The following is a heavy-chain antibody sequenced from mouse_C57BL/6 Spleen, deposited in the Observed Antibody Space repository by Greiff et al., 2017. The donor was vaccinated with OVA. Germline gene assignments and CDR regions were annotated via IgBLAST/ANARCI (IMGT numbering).Heavy chain of an antibody. V-gene: IGHV1-52*01. CDR3: ARAGDLYAMDY. CDR2: IDPSDSET. J-gene: IGHJ4*01. CDR1: GYTFTSYW. Sequence: QVQLQQPGAELVRPGSSVKLSCKASGYTFTSYWMHWVKQRPIQGLEWIGNIDPSDSETPYNQKFKDKATLTVDKSSSTAYMQLSSLTSEDSAVYYCARAGDLYAMDYWGQGTSVTVSS. D-gene: IGHD3-3*01.